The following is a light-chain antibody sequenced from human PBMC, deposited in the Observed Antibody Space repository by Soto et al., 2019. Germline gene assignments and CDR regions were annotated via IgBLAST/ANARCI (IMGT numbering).Light chain of an antibody. J-gene: IGKJ1*01. CDR2: DAS. CDR1: KNVSGW. Sequence: DIQMTQSPATLSASVGDRVTITCRATKNVSGWLAWYQQKPGKAPKFLIFDASRLHSGVPSRFSGSGSGTEFTLTISSLQADDFATYFCQQYKKSWTFGQGTQVEIK. V-gene: IGKV1-5*01. CDR3: QQYKKSWT.